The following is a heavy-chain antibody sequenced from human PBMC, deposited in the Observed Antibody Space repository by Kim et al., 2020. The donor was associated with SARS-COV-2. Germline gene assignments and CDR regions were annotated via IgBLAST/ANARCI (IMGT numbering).Heavy chain of an antibody. Sequence: SETLSLTCTVSGGSISSFYWSWIRQTPGEGLEWIAYMHYSGNTDYNPSLRSRVTVSLDTSKNHFSLKLSSVTAADTAIYYCARHTWIVGGMIVLDLWGLGTLVTVSS. V-gene: IGHV4-59*08. D-gene: IGHD3-16*02. CDR2: MHYSGNT. CDR1: GGSISSFY. CDR3: ARHTWIVGGMIVLDL. J-gene: IGHJ5*02.